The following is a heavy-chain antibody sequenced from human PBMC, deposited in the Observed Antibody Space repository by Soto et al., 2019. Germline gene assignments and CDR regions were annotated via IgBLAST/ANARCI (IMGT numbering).Heavy chain of an antibody. D-gene: IGHD1-20*01. J-gene: IGHJ4*02. CDR2: INPSGGST. V-gene: IGHV1-46*01. Sequence: ASVKVSCKASGYTFTSYYMHWVRQAPGQGLEWMGIINPSGGSTSYAQKFQGRVTMTRDTSTSTVYMELSSLRSEDTAVYYCARDPHFASGITGTEYYFDYWGQGTLVTVSS. CDR3: ARDPHFASGITGTEYYFDY. CDR1: GYTFTSYY.